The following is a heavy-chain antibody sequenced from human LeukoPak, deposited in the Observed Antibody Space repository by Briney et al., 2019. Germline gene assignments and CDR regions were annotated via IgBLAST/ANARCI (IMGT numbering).Heavy chain of an antibody. CDR3: ARQAGRGYYDYVWGSYRHYFDY. Sequence: SETLSLTCAVYGGSFSGYYWSWIRQPPGKGLEWIGEINHSGSTNYNPSLKSRVTISVDTSKNQFSLKLSSVTAADTAVYYCARQAGRGYYDYVWGSYRHYFDYWGQGTLVTVSS. CDR1: GGSFSGYY. D-gene: IGHD3-16*02. V-gene: IGHV4-34*01. J-gene: IGHJ4*02. CDR2: INHSGST.